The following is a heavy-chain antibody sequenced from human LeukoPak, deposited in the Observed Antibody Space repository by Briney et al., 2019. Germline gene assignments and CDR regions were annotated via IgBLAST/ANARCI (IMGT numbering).Heavy chain of an antibody. Sequence: SETLSLTCTVSGGSISSSFYYWGWIRQPAGKGLEWIGRIYTSGSTNYNPSLKSRVTISVDTSKNQFSLKLSSVTAADTAVYYCARRLRNPYYDSSGYYYFDYWGQGTLVTVSS. V-gene: IGHV4-61*02. D-gene: IGHD3-22*01. CDR1: GGSISSSFYY. CDR3: ARRLRNPYYDSSGYYYFDY. J-gene: IGHJ4*02. CDR2: IYTSGST.